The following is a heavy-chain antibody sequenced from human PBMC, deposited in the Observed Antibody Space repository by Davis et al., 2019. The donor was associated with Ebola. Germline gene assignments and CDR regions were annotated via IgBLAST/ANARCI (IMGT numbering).Heavy chain of an antibody. D-gene: IGHD2-8*02. Sequence: GESLKISCKDSGDSFTSHWIGWVRQMPGKGLEWMGIIYTGDSETRYSPSFRGQVTISADKSIRTAYLQWSSLKASDTAMYFCASLRRTITGMDDGFDIWGQGTMVTVSA. J-gene: IGHJ3*02. CDR3: ASLRRTITGMDDGFDI. CDR2: IYTGDSET. V-gene: IGHV5-51*01. CDR1: GDSFTSHW.